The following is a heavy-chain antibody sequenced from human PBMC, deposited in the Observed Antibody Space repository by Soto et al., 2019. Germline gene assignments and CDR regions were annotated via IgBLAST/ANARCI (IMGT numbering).Heavy chain of an antibody. J-gene: IGHJ6*02. V-gene: IGHV4-34*01. CDR2: INHSGST. D-gene: IGHD1-1*01. Sequence: SETLSLTCAVYGGSFSGYYWSWLRQPPGRGLEWSEEINHSGSTNYNPSLMSRVTISVDTSKNQFSLKLSSVTAADTAVYYCARGEVGGTLINYYYYGMDVWGQGTTVTVSS. CDR3: ARGEVGGTLINYYYYGMDV. CDR1: GGSFSGYY.